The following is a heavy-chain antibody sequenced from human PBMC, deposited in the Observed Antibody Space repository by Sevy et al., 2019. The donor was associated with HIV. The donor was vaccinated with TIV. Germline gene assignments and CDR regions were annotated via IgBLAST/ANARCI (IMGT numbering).Heavy chain of an antibody. Sequence: SETLSLTCTVSGGSISGYYWSWIRQSPGKGLEWIAYTHSNGKTNYNPSLKSRVTISIDTSKNQFSLKLSSVTAANTAVYYCTRDRYTLVRGIIMTWFDPWGQGTLVTVSS. CDR3: TRDRYTLVRGIIMTWFDP. J-gene: IGHJ5*02. CDR1: GGSISGYY. D-gene: IGHD3-10*01. V-gene: IGHV4-59*01. CDR2: THSNGKT.